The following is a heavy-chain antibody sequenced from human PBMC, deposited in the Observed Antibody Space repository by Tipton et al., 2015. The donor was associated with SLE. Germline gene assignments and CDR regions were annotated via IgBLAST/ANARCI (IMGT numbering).Heavy chain of an antibody. Sequence: QLVQSGAEVKKPGSSVKVSCKASGGSFSRYSISWVRQAPGQGLEWIGGSIPIFDITNYAQKFQGRVTITTDESTSTAYMELSSLRSEDTAFYYCARGTTPGYSSGWFDYWGQGTLATVSS. CDR3: ARGTTPGYSSGWFDY. D-gene: IGHD6-19*01. V-gene: IGHV1-69*01. CDR2: SIPIFDIT. CDR1: GGSFSRYS. J-gene: IGHJ5*01.